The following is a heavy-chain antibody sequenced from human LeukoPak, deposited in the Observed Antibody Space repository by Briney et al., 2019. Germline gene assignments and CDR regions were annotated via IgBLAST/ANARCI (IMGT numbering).Heavy chain of an antibody. J-gene: IGHJ4*02. CDR1: GFSFSSYW. CDR3: ARDVDANY. D-gene: IGHD2-21*01. V-gene: IGHV3-7*01. CDR2: IKQDGGGK. Sequence: GGSLRLSCAASGFSFSSYWMSWVRQAPGKGLEWVANIKQDGGGKHYVDSVKGRFTISRDNAKNSLFLQMNSLRAEDTALYYCARDVDANYWGQGILVTVSS.